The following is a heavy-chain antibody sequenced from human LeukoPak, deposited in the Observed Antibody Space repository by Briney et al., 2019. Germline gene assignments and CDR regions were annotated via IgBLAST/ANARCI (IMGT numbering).Heavy chain of an antibody. CDR2: FDPEDGET. J-gene: IGHJ3*02. CDR3: ATGLYVANLDAFDI. D-gene: IGHD4/OR15-4a*01. V-gene: IGHV1-24*01. Sequence: ASVKVSCKVSGYTLTELSMHWVRQAPGKGLEWMGGFDPEDGETIYAQKFQGRVTMTEDTSTDTAYMELSGLRSEDTAVYYCATGLYVANLDAFDIWGQGTMVTVSS. CDR1: GYTLTELS.